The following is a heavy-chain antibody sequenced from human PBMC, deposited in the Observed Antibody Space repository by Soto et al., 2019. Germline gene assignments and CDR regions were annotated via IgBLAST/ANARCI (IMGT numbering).Heavy chain of an antibody. CDR2: IYSGGST. V-gene: IGHV3-53*01. CDR3: ARTFGELLNHFDY. D-gene: IGHD3-10*01. Sequence: GGSLRLSCAASGFTVSSNYMSWVRQAPGKGLEWVSVIYSGGSTYYADSVKGRFTISRDNSKNTLYLQMNSLRAEDTAVYYCARTFGELLNHFDYWGQGTLVTVS. J-gene: IGHJ4*02. CDR1: GFTVSSNY.